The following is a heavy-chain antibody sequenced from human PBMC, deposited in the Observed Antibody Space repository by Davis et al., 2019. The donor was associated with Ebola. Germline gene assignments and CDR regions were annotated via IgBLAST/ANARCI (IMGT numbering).Heavy chain of an antibody. J-gene: IGHJ5*02. D-gene: IGHD1-26*01. CDR1: GGSISSYY. V-gene: IGHV4-59*12. Sequence: SETLSLTCTVSGGSISSYYWSWIRQPPGKGLEWIGYIYYSGSTNYNPSLKSRVTISVDTSKNQFSLKLSSVTAADTAMYYCARVVGATTGWFDPWGQGTLVTVSS. CDR3: ARVVGATTGWFDP. CDR2: IYYSGST.